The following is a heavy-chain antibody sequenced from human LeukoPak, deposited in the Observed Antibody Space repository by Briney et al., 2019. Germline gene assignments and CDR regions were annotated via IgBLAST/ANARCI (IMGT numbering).Heavy chain of an antibody. D-gene: IGHD4-11*01. CDR2: IRYDGSNK. V-gene: IGHV3-30*02. J-gene: IGHJ4*02. Sequence: PGGSLRLSCAASGFTFSSYGMHWVRQAPGKGLEWVAFIRYDGSNKYYADSVKGRFTISRDNSKNTLYLQMNSLRAEDTAVYYCAKDPVMTTVIILPYFDYWGQGTLVTVSS. CDR3: AKDPVMTTVIILPYFDY. CDR1: GFTFSSYG.